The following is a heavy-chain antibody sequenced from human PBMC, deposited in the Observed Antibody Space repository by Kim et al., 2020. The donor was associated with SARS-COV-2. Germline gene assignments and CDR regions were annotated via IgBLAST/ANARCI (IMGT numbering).Heavy chain of an antibody. CDR1: GFTFSSYS. Sequence: GGSLRLSCAASGFTFSSYSMNWVRQAPGKGLEWVSSISSSSSYIYYADSVKGRFTISRDNAKNSLYLQMNSLRAEDTAVYYCAREWGIAAAGIPYYYYYGMDVWGQGTTVTVSS. CDR2: ISSSSSYI. J-gene: IGHJ6*02. V-gene: IGHV3-21*01. CDR3: AREWGIAAAGIPYYYYYGMDV. D-gene: IGHD6-13*01.